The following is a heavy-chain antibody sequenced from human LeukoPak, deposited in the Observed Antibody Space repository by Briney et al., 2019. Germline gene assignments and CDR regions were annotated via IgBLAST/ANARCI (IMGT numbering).Heavy chain of an antibody. CDR2: ISSSGSTI. V-gene: IGHV3-48*03. D-gene: IGHD2-8*01. Sequence: GGSLRLSCAASGFTFSSYEMNWIRQAPGKGLEWVSYISSSGSTIYYADSVKGRFTISRDNAKNSLYLQMNSLRAEDAAVYYCARKMVYADYFDYWGQGTLVTVSS. CDR3: ARKMVYADYFDY. CDR1: GFTFSSYE. J-gene: IGHJ4*02.